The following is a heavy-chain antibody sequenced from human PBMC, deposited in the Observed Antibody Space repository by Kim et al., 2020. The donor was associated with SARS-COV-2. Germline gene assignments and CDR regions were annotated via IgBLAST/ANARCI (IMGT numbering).Heavy chain of an antibody. CDR1: GFTFSSYS. CDR3: ARDIDDILTGYFC. Sequence: GGSLRLSCAASGFTFSSYSMNWVRQAPGKGLEWVSSISSSSSYIYYADSVKGRFTISRDNAKNSLYLQMNSLRAEDTAVYYCARDIDDILTGYFCWGQGTLVTVSS. V-gene: IGHV3-21*01. J-gene: IGHJ4*02. CDR2: ISSSSSYI. D-gene: IGHD3-9*01.